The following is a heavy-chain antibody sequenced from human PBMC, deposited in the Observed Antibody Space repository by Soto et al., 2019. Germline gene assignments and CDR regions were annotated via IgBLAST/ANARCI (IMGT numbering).Heavy chain of an antibody. V-gene: IGHV4-4*07. CDR1: GGSISGYY. D-gene: IGHD3-10*01. Sequence: QVQLQESGPRLVQPSETLSLICSVSGGSISGYYWSWIRQPAGKGLEWIGRIYGSGSVDYHPSLKRRVTMSVDTSKNHFSLKLSSVTAADTAVYYCARDQSDQLWFGGGFEPWGQGILVTVSA. J-gene: IGHJ5*02. CDR2: IYGSGSV. CDR3: ARDQSDQLWFGGGFEP.